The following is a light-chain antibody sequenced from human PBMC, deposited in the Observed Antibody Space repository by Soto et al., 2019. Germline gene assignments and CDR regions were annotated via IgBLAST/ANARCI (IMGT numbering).Light chain of an antibody. J-gene: IGLJ2*01. CDR2: EVS. Sequence: QSALTQPASVSGSPGQSITISCSGTSSDVGGYNYVSWYQQHPRKAPKLMIYEVSNRPSGVSNRFSGSKSGNTASLTISGLQAEDEADYYCSSYISSSTLHVVFGGGPKLTVL. CDR3: SSYISSSTLHVV. CDR1: SSDVGGYNY. V-gene: IGLV2-14*01.